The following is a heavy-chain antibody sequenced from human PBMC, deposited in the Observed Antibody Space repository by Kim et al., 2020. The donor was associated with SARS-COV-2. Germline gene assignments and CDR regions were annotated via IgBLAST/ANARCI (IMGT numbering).Heavy chain of an antibody. CDR1: GGTFSSYA. CDR2: IIPIFGTA. J-gene: IGHJ5*02. CDR3: ARAGYSYGYGNWFDP. Sequence: SVKVSCKASGGTFSSYAISWVRQAPGQGLEWMGGIIPIFGTANYAQKFQGRVTITADESTSTAYMELSSLRSEDTAVYYCARAGYSYGYGNWFDPWGQGTLVTVSS. V-gene: IGHV1-69*13. D-gene: IGHD5-18*01.